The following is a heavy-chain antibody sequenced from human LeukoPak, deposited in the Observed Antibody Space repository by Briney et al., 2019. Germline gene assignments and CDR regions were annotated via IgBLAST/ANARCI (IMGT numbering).Heavy chain of an antibody. CDR3: ARGAWSSSWSGDDAFDI. J-gene: IGHJ3*02. V-gene: IGHV3-30*02. Sequence: GGSLRLSCAASGFTFSSYGMHWVRQAPGKGLEWVAFIRYDGSNKYYADSVKGRFTISRDNSKNTLYLQMNSLRAEDTAVYYCARGAWSSSWSGDDAFDIWGQGTMVTVSS. CDR2: IRYDGSNK. D-gene: IGHD6-13*01. CDR1: GFTFSSYG.